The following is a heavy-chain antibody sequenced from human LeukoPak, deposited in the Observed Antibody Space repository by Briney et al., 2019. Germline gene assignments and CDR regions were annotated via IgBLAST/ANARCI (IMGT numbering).Heavy chain of an antibody. V-gene: IGHV3-23*01. D-gene: IGHD3-10*01. CDR1: GFTFSSYA. Sequence: GGSLRLSCAASGFTFSSYAMSWVRQAPGKGLEWVSAISGSGGSTYYADSVKGRFTISRDNSKNTLYLQMNSLRAEDTAVYYCAKDSITMVRGAPGAFDIWGQGTMVTVSS. CDR2: ISGSGGST. CDR3: AKDSITMVRGAPGAFDI. J-gene: IGHJ3*02.